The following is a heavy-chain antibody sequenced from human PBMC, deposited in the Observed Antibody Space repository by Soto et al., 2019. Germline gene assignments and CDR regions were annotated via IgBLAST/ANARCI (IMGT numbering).Heavy chain of an antibody. V-gene: IGHV1-18*01. D-gene: IGHD2-21*02. Sequence: QVQVVQSGPELKKPGASVKVSCKAQGYIFTKYGIGWVRQAPGHGLEWMGVINVYNGDRKVAQKFQDRVSMTTDTATDTAYMELKSLRSGDTAVYYCARLQLGGDRMLNWFDPWGQVALVTVSS. J-gene: IGHJ5*02. CDR2: INVYNGDR. CDR3: ARLQLGGDRMLNWFDP. CDR1: GYIFTKYG.